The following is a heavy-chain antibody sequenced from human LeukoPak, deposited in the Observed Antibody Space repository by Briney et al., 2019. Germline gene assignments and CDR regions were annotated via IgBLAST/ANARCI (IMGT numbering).Heavy chain of an antibody. CDR2: IYPGDSET. D-gene: IGHD3-22*01. J-gene: IGHJ3*02. Sequence: PGESLKISCKGSEYSFATYWIGWVRQMPGKGLEWMGIIYPGDSETRYSPSFQGQVTISADKSISTAYLQWSSLKASDTAMYYCARRYYYDSSGYYLAHDAFDIWGQGTMVTVSS. CDR3: ARRYYYDSSGYYLAHDAFDI. V-gene: IGHV5-51*01. CDR1: EYSFATYW.